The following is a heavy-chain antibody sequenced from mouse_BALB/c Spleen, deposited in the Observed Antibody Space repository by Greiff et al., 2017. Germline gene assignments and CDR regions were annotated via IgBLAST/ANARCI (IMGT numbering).Heavy chain of an antibody. CDR3: ASDRLGYTWFAD. CDR2: IDPANGNT. V-gene: IGHV14-3*02. D-gene: IGHD2-2*01. Sequence: VQLKESGAELVKPGASVKLSCTASGFNIKDTYMHWVKQRPEQGLEWIGRIDPANGNTKYDPKFQGKATITADTSSNTAYLQRSSLTSEDTAVYYSASDRLGYTWFADRGEEGLVTLSA. CDR1: GFNIKDTY. J-gene: IGHJ3*01.